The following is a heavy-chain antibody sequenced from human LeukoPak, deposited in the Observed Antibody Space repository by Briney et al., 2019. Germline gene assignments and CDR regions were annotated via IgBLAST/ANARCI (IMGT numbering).Heavy chain of an antibody. CDR3: AREDYDYAFDI. CDR2: ISSSGSTI. Sequence: GGSLRLSCAASGFTFSDYYMSWIRQAPGKGLEWVSYISSSGSTIYYADSVKGRFTISRDDAKNSLYLQMNSLRAEDTAVYYCAREDYDYAFDIWGQGTMVTVSS. V-gene: IGHV3-11*01. CDR1: GFTFSDYY. J-gene: IGHJ3*02. D-gene: IGHD4-17*01.